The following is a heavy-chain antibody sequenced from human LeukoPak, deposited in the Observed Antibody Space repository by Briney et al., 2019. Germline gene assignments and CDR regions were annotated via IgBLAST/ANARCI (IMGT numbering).Heavy chain of an antibody. V-gene: IGHV4-34*01. Sequence: SETLSLTCAVYGGSFSGYYWSWIRQPPGKGLEWIGEINHSGSTNYNPSLKSRVTISVDTSKNQFSLKLSSMTAADTAVYYCARDHGGPDYYDSSGRDDTLDIWGQGTMVTVSS. CDR1: GGSFSGYY. CDR2: INHSGST. CDR3: ARDHGGPDYYDSSGRDDTLDI. D-gene: IGHD3-22*01. J-gene: IGHJ3*02.